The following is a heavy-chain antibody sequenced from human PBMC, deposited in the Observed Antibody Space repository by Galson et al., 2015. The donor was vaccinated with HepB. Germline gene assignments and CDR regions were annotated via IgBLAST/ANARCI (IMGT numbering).Heavy chain of an antibody. J-gene: IGHJ6*03. CDR3: ASSSSPPRDYYYYYMDV. D-gene: IGHD6-6*01. Sequence: QSGAEVKKPGESLKISCKGSGYSFTSYWIGWVRQMPGKGLEWMGIIYPGDSDTRYSPSFQGQVTISADKSISTAYLQWSSLKASDTAMYYCASSSSPPRDYYYYYMDVWGKGTTVTVSS. V-gene: IGHV5-51*01. CDR1: GYSFTSYW. CDR2: IYPGDSDT.